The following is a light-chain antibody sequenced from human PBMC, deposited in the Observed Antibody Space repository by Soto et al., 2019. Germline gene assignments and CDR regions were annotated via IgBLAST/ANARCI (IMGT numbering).Light chain of an antibody. J-gene: IGKJ1*01. Sequence: DIQMTQSPSTLSATEGDRVTITCRASQSISSWLAWYQRKPGKAPKLLIYKASNLESGVPSRFSGSGAGTEFTLTSSSLQADDFATYYWQQGSSNSGTFGQGTKV. CDR1: QSISSW. V-gene: IGKV1-5*03. CDR3: QQGSSNSGT. CDR2: KAS.